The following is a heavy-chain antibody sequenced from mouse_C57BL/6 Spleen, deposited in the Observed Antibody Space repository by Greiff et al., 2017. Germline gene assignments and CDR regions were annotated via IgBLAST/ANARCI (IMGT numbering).Heavy chain of an antibody. CDR2: ISSGSSTI. CDR3: ARKDWDWYFDV. CDR1: GFTFSDYG. J-gene: IGHJ1*03. V-gene: IGHV5-17*01. Sequence: EVNLVESGGGLVKPGGSLKLSCAASGFTFSDYGMHWVRQAPEKGLEWVAYISSGSSTIYYADTVKGRFTISRDNAKNTLFLQMTSLRSEDTAKYYCARKDWDWYFDVWGTGTTVTVSS. D-gene: IGHD4-1*01.